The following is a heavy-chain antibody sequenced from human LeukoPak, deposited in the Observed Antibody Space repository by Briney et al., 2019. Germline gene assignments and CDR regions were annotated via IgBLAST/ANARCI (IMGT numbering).Heavy chain of an antibody. D-gene: IGHD6-19*01. CDR3: AKLPAVAGGDAFDI. CDR1: GLTFSGYY. Sequence: GGSLRLSCAASGLTFSGYYMSWIRQAPGKGREWVSYISGSGTTTFFADSVKGRFTISRDNSKNTLYLQMNSLRAEDTAVYYCAKLPAVAGGDAFDIWGQGTMCTVSS. CDR2: ISGSGTTT. V-gene: IGHV3-23*01. J-gene: IGHJ3*02.